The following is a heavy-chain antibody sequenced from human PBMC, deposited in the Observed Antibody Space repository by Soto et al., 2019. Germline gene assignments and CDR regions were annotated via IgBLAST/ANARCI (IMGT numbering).Heavy chain of an antibody. CDR3: ARSPSMIRGVILDW. D-gene: IGHD3-10*01. Sequence: QVQLQESGPGLVKTSETLSLTCTVSGGSITHYYWNWIRQAPGKGLEWIGYIFYTGSTNYNPSLKSRVTITVDTSENQFSLKLSSVTAADTAVYFCARSPSMIRGVILDWWGQGMLVTVSS. V-gene: IGHV4-59*08. CDR2: IFYTGST. J-gene: IGHJ4*02. CDR1: GGSITHYY.